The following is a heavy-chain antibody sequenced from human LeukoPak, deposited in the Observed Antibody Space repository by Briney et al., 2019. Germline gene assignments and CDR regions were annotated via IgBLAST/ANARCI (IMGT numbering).Heavy chain of an antibody. V-gene: IGHV3-11*01. D-gene: IGHD3-22*01. CDR1: GFTFSDYY. CDR2: IGSSGSII. J-gene: IGHJ6*02. Sequence: GGSLRLSCAASGFTFSDYYMSWIRQAPGKGLEWVSHIGSSGSIIYYAESVKGRFTISRDNAKNSLYLQMNSLRAEDTAVYYSARDSDSSGYSYYYYGMDVWGQGTTVTVSS. CDR3: ARDSDSSGYSYYYYGMDV.